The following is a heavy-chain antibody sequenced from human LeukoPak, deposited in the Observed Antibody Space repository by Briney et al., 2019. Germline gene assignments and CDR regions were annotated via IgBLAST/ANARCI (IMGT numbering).Heavy chain of an antibody. CDR3: AKPSAKYAGGHLFDY. V-gene: IGHV3-23*01. D-gene: IGHD2-8*02. Sequence: GGSLRLSCAASGFTFSSYAMSWVRQAPGKGLEWVSAIGAGGGSTYYADSVKGRFTVSRDNSKNTLYLQMISLRAEDTAVYYCAKPSAKYAGGHLFDYWGQGTLVTVSS. CDR2: IGAGGGST. J-gene: IGHJ4*02. CDR1: GFTFSSYA.